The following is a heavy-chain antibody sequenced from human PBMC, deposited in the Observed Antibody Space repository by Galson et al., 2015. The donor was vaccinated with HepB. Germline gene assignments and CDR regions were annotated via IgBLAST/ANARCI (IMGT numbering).Heavy chain of an antibody. Sequence: SCKGSGYSFTSYWIGWVRQMPGKGLEWMGIIYPGDSDTRYSPSFQGQVTISADKSISTAYLQWSSLKASDTAMYYCASLGPSDGAAGLYFDYWGQGTLVTVSS. CDR1: GYSFTSYW. V-gene: IGHV5-51*01. D-gene: IGHD6-13*01. J-gene: IGHJ4*02. CDR3: ASLGPSDGAAGLYFDY. CDR2: IYPGDSDT.